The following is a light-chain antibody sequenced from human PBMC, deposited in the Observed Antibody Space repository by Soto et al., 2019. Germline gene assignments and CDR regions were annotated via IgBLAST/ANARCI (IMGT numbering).Light chain of an antibody. CDR3: QQYNNWPLT. Sequence: EIVMTQSPATLPVSPGERATLSCRASQSVSSYLAWYQQKPGQAPRLLIYGASTRATDIPARFSGSGSGTEFTLTISSLQSEDFALYYCQQYNNWPLTFGGGTKVDNK. J-gene: IGKJ4*01. CDR1: QSVSSY. V-gene: IGKV3-15*01. CDR2: GAS.